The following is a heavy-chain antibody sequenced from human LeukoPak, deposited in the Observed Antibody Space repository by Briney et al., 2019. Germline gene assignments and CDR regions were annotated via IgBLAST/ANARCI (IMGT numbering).Heavy chain of an antibody. V-gene: IGHV1-2*02. J-gene: IGHJ4*02. CDR3: ARGPPFYYYDSSGPDY. CDR2: INHNSGGR. Sequence: GASVKVSSTPSGYTFTAYYMHWVRQAPGHGREWLGWINHNSGGRNYAQKSQGRGSMTRDTSISTAYMELRRLRSDDAAVYYCARGPPFYYYDSSGPDYWGQGTLVTVSS. CDR1: GYTFTAYY. D-gene: IGHD3-22*01.